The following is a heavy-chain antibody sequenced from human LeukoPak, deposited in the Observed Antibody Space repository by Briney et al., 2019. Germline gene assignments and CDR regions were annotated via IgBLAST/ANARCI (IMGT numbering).Heavy chain of an antibody. J-gene: IGHJ4*02. D-gene: IGHD3-22*01. Sequence: GGSLRLSCAASGFTVSSNYMSWVRQAPGKGLEWVSVIYSGGSTYYADSVKGRFTISRDNSKNTLYLQMNSLRAEDTAVYYCARHRDSSGYSFDYWGQGTLVTVSS. CDR1: GFTVSSNY. CDR2: IYSGGST. V-gene: IGHV3-53*01. CDR3: ARHRDSSGYSFDY.